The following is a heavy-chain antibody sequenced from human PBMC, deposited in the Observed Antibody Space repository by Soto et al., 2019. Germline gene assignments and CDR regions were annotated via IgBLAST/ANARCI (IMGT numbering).Heavy chain of an antibody. J-gene: IGHJ4*02. CDR1: GYTFSSYD. V-gene: IGHV1-8*01. D-gene: IGHD3-10*01. CDR3: ARSYSGSGSTLGY. Sequence: QVQLVQSGAEVKKPGASVKVSCKASGYTFSSYDINWVRQATGQGLEGMGWMNPNSGNTGYAQKFQGRVTMTRNTYISTDYMELSSLRSEDTAVYYCARSYSGSGSTLGYWGQGTLVTVSS. CDR2: MNPNSGNT.